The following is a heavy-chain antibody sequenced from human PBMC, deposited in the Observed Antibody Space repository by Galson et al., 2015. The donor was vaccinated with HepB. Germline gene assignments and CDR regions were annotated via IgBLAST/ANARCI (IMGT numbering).Heavy chain of an antibody. V-gene: IGHV1-58*01. CDR2: IVVGSGNT. CDR3: AANIVATIDGPTPTDY. Sequence: SVKVSCKASGFTFTSSAVQWVRQARGQRLEWIGWIVVGSGNTKYAQKFQERVTITRDMSTTTTYMEVSSLRSGDTAVYYCAANIVATIDGPTPTDYWGQGTLATVSS. D-gene: IGHD5-12*01. CDR1: GFTFTSSA. J-gene: IGHJ4*02.